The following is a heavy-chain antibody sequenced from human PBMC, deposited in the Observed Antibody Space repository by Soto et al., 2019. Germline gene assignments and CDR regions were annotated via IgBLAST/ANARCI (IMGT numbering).Heavy chain of an antibody. CDR1: GYTFTSYG. V-gene: IGHV1-18*01. CDR3: AICGLTCGLVPPLDP. D-gene: IGHD2-21*01. J-gene: IGHJ5*02. CDR2: ISAYNGNT. Sequence: ASVKVSCKASGYTFTSYGISWVRQAPGQGLEWMGWISAYNGNTNYAQKLQGRVTMTTDTSTSTAYMELRSLRSDDRAVYYCAICGLTCGLVPPLDPWCQATLVPVSS.